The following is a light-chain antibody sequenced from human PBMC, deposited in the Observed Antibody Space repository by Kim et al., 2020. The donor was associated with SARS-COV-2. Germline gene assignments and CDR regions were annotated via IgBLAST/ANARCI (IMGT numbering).Light chain of an antibody. Sequence: ETVMTQSPPTLSLSPGESATLSCRASQNVRTNVAWYQQKPGQTPRLLFYGAFVRATGIPARFSGSGSGTEFTLTITSVQSDDFALYFCHQYHDSPRTFGQGTKVDIK. CDR2: GAF. V-gene: IGKV3-15*01. J-gene: IGKJ1*01. CDR3: HQYHDSPRT. CDR1: QNVRTN.